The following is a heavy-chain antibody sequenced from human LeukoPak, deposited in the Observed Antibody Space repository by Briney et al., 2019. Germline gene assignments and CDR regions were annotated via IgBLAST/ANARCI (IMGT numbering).Heavy chain of an antibody. CDR1: GGSFSGYY. D-gene: IGHD5-24*01. J-gene: IGHJ6*02. V-gene: IGHV4-34*01. Sequence: SETLSLTCAVYGGSFSGYYWSWIGQPPGKGLEWIGEINHSGSTNYNPSLKSRVTISVDTSKNQFSLKLSSVTAADTAVYYCARVTTWLQYYYYYGMDVWGQGTTVTVSS. CDR2: INHSGST. CDR3: ARVTTWLQYYYYYGMDV.